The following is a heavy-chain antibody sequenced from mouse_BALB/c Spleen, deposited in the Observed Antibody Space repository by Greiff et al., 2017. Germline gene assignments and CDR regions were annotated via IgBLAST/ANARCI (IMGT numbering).Heavy chain of an antibody. J-gene: IGHJ3*01. D-gene: IGHD2-3*01. Sequence: EVQVVESGGGLVKPGGSLKLSCAASGFTFSSYTMSWVRQTPEKRLEWVATISSGGSYTYYPDSVKGRFTISRDNAKNTLYLQMSSLKSEDTAMYYCTRGDGYCGGCAYWGQGTLVTVSA. CDR1: GFTFSSYT. CDR3: TRGDGYCGGCAY. V-gene: IGHV5-6-4*01. CDR2: ISSGGSYT.